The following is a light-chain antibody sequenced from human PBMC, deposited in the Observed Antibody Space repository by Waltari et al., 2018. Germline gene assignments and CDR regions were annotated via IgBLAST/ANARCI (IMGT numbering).Light chain of an antibody. Sequence: QSALTLPPSASGSPGQSVTISCTGTNSDVGTYNYVSWFQQHPGRAPKLLIYEVNKRPSGVPDRFSGSKSDNRASLTVSGLQADDEAVYHCSSYAGSNTLVFGGGTKLTVL. CDR2: EVN. CDR3: SSYAGSNTLV. V-gene: IGLV2-8*01. J-gene: IGLJ2*01. CDR1: NSDVGTYNY.